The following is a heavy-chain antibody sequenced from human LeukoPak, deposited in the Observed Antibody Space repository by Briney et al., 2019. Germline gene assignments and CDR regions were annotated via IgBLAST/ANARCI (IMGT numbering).Heavy chain of an antibody. CDR2: IYYRGRT. CDR1: GGSISIYY. Sequence: SETLSLTCTVSGGSISIYYWSWIRQPPGKGLEWIWYIYYRGRTNYNPSLKSRVPISVDTSKNQFSLKLRSVTAADTAVYYCARDLAGRGGIVGYAFDIWGQGTMVTVSS. V-gene: IGHV4-59*01. J-gene: IGHJ3*02. CDR3: ARDLAGRGGIVGYAFDI. D-gene: IGHD2-15*01.